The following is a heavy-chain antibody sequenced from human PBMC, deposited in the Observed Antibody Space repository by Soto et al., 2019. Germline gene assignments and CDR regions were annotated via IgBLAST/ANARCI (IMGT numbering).Heavy chain of an antibody. CDR2: ISSSSSTI. Sequence: EVQLVASGGGLVQPGGSLRLSCAASGFTFSSYSMNWVRQAPGKGLEWVSYISSSSSTIYYADSVKGRFTISRDNAKNSLYLQMNSLRDEDTAVYYCAREGMVAATGTTDDYWGQGTLVTVSS. V-gene: IGHV3-48*02. CDR1: GFTFSSYS. J-gene: IGHJ4*02. CDR3: AREGMVAATGTTDDY. D-gene: IGHD2-15*01.